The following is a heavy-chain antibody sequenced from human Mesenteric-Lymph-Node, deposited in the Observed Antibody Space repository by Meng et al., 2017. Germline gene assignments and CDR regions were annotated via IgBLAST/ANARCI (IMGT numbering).Heavy chain of an antibody. V-gene: IGHV1-46*01. CDR2: INPSGGST. Sequence: ASVKVSCKASGYTFTSYYMHWVRQAPGQGLEWMGIINPSGGSTNYAQKFQGRVTMTRDTSTSTVYMELSSLRSEDTAVYYCAGEADVDPAMGTNAFDIWGQGTMVTVSS. CDR3: AGEADVDPAMGTNAFDI. J-gene: IGHJ3*02. D-gene: IGHD5-18*01. CDR1: GYTFTSYY.